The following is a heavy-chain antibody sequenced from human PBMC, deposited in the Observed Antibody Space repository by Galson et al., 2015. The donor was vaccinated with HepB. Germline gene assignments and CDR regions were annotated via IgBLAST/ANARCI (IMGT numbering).Heavy chain of an antibody. CDR2: ISGSDDST. CDR1: GFTFSNYA. D-gene: IGHD6-13*01. J-gene: IGHJ4*02. CDR3: AKSPYIRGAFDY. Sequence: SLRLSCAASGFTFSNYAMSWVRQAPGKALQWVSAISGSDDSTYYADSVKGRFTISRDTSKNTLYLQMNSLRAEDTAVYYCAKSPYIRGAFDYWGQGTLVTVSS. V-gene: IGHV3-23*01.